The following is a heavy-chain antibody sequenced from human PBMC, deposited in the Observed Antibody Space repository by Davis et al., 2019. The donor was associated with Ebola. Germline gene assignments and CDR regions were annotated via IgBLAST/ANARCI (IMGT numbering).Heavy chain of an antibody. CDR1: GFTFSSYA. J-gene: IGHJ6*02. V-gene: IGHV3-23*01. D-gene: IGHD5-12*01. Sequence: GESLKISCAASGFTFSSYAMSWVRQAPGKGLEWISAISGSGGTTYFVDSVKGRFTISRDNYKNTLYLQMNSLRAEDTAVYYGARAISGYSGYGYYYYGMDVWGQGTTVTVSS. CDR2: ISGSGGTT. CDR3: ARAISGYSGYGYYYYGMDV.